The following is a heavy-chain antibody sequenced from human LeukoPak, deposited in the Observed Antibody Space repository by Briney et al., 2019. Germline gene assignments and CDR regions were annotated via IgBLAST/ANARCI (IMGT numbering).Heavy chain of an antibody. CDR2: IYHSGST. V-gene: IGHV4-38-2*02. J-gene: IGHJ3*02. Sequence: SETLSLTCTVSGYSISSGYYWGWIRQPPGKGLEWIGSIYHSGSTYYNPSLKSRVTISVDTSKNQFSLKLSSVTAADTAVYYCARVVGSLRVDAFDIWGQGTMVTVSS. D-gene: IGHD2-15*01. CDR3: ARVVGSLRVDAFDI. CDR1: GYSISSGYY.